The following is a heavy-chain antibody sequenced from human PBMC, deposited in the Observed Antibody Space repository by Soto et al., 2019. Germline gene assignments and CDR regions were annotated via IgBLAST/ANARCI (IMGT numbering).Heavy chain of an antibody. CDR3: AKDMKWGGMTTIHYFDS. D-gene: IGHD4-17*01. V-gene: IGHV3-9*02. Sequence: EMQLVESGGGLVQPGRSLRLSCVGSGFIADDYAMHWVRQPPGKGLEWVSGISSYSETINYADSVKGRFTISRDNAKNSLFLQMNSLRPEDTAFYYCAKDMKWGGMTTIHYFDSWGQGTLVTVSS. J-gene: IGHJ4*02. CDR1: GFIADDYA. CDR2: ISSYSETI.